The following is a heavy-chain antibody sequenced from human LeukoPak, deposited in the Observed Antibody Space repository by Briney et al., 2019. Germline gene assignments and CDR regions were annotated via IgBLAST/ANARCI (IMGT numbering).Heavy chain of an antibody. CDR3: ATGTSGSYYVGIVRPIDY. D-gene: IGHD1-26*01. CDR2: FDPDGGET. Sequence: ASVKVSCKVSGYTLTELPIHWVRQAPGKGLEWVGGFDPDGGETVYAQMFQGRVTMTEDTSSDTASMELSSLRSEDTAVYYCATGTSGSYYVGIVRPIDYWGQGTLVTVSS. V-gene: IGHV1-24*01. J-gene: IGHJ4*02. CDR1: GYTLTELP.